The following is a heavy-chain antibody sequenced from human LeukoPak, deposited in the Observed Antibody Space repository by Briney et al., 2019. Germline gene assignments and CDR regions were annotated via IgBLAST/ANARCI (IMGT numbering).Heavy chain of an antibody. CDR3: VREGLAGGDY. Sequence: ASVKVSCKASGNAFSDYYIHWVRQAPGQGLEWMGWIDTNTGNPTYAQGFTGRFVFSLDTSVSTAYLQISSLKAEDTAVFYCVREGLAGGDYWGQGTLVTVSS. D-gene: IGHD6-19*01. CDR2: IDTNTGNP. V-gene: IGHV7-4-1*02. CDR1: GNAFSDYY. J-gene: IGHJ4*02.